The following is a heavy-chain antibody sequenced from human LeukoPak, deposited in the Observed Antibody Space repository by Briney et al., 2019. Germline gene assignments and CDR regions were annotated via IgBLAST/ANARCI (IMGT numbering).Heavy chain of an antibody. CDR1: GYTFTTYS. D-gene: IGHD2-2*01. Sequence: ASVKVSCKASGYTFTTYSIFWVRQAPGQGLEWMGWINAGNGNTKYSQKLQGRVTITRDTSASTAYMELRSLRSDDTAVYYCARGADDCSSTSCYPLYYYYYMDVWGKGTTVTVSS. V-gene: IGHV1-3*01. J-gene: IGHJ6*03. CDR3: ARGADDCSSTSCYPLYYYYYMDV. CDR2: INAGNGNT.